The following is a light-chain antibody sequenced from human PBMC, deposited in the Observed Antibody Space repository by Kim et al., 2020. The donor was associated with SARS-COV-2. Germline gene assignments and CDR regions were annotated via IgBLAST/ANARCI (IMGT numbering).Light chain of an antibody. CDR1: SSNIGNNY. J-gene: IGLJ1*01. Sequence: GQKVTTSCSGSSSNIGNNYVSWYQQRPGTAPKLLIYDNNKRPSGIPDRFSGSKSGTSATLGITGLQTGDEADYYCGTWDSSLGAYVFGTGTKVTVL. CDR3: GTWDSSLGAYV. CDR2: DNN. V-gene: IGLV1-51*01.